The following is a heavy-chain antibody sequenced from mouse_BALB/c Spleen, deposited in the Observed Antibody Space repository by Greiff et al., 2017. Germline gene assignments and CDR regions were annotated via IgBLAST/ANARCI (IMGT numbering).Heavy chain of an antibody. J-gene: IGHJ3*01. CDR1: GFTFSSYT. CDR2: ISNGGGST. Sequence: EVKLVESGGGLVQPGGSLKLSCAASGFTFSSYTMSWVRQTPEKRLEWVAYISNGGGSTYYPDTVKGRFTISRDNAKNTLYLQMSSLKSEDTAMYYCAAYYRYDEAYWGQGTLVTVSA. D-gene: IGHD2-14*01. CDR3: AAYYRYDEAY. V-gene: IGHV5-12-2*01.